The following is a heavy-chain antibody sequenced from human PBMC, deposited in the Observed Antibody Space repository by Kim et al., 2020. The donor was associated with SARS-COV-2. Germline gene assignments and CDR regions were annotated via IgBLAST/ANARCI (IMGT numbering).Heavy chain of an antibody. CDR1: GFTFDDYA. CDR2: ISWNSGSI. V-gene: IGHV3-9*01. Sequence: GGSLRLSCAASGFTFDDYAMHWVRQAPGKGLEWVSGISWNSGSIGYADSVKGRFTISRDNAKNSLYLQMNSLRAEDTALYYCAKSSMREYGDYPNWFDPWGQGTLVTVSS. CDR3: AKSSMREYGDYPNWFDP. D-gene: IGHD4-17*01. J-gene: IGHJ5*02.